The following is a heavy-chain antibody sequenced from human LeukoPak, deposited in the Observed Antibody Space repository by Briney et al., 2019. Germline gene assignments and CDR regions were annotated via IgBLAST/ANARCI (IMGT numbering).Heavy chain of an antibody. CDR3: ARADSSGYWHY. Sequence: SETLSLTCTVSGGSISSYYWSWIRQPPGKGLEWIGYIYYSGSTNYNPSLKSRVTISVDTSKNQFSLELSSVTAADTAVYYCARADSSGYWHYWGQGTLVTVSS. D-gene: IGHD3-22*01. V-gene: IGHV4-59*08. J-gene: IGHJ4*02. CDR2: IYYSGST. CDR1: GGSISSYY.